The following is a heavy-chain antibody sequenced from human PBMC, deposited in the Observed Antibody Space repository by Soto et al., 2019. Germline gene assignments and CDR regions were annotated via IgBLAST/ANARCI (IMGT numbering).Heavy chain of an antibody. CDR1: GFSFSTYA. CDR3: EKHAEYQPLRWFDA. D-gene: IGHD2-2*01. J-gene: IGHJ5*02. V-gene: IGHV3-23*01. Sequence: GGSLRLSCAVSGFSFSTYAMSWVRQAPGKGLEWVSGISAGGGNTYYADSVRGRFTVSRDNSKDTLYLQITSLRAEDTAFYFCEKHAEYQPLRWFDAWGQGPRVRVSS. CDR2: ISAGGGNT.